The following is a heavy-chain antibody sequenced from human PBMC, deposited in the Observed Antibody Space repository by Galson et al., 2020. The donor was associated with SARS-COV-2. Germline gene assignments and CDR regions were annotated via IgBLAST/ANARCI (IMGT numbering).Heavy chain of an antibody. Sequence: ASVKVSCKASGYTFTAYFIHWVRQAPGQGLEWMGWISPNSGGTTYAQKFQGRVTMTRDTSISTAYMELSSLTSDDTAVYYCAITVTTVVSYYYRMDVWGQGTTVTVSS. CDR1: GYTFTAYF. CDR3: AITVTTVVSYYYRMDV. J-gene: IGHJ6*02. CDR2: ISPNSGGT. D-gene: IGHD4-17*01. V-gene: IGHV1-2*02.